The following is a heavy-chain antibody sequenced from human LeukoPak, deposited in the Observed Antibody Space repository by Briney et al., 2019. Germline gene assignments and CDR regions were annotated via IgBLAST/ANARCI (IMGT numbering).Heavy chain of an antibody. CDR1: GFTFDDYA. J-gene: IGHJ4*02. CDR3: ASIPPDGYNFVFVG. V-gene: IGHV3-9*01. D-gene: IGHD5-24*01. CDR2: ISWNSGSI. Sequence: GGSLRLSCAASGFTFDDYAMHWVRQAPGKGLEWVSGISWNSGSIGYADSVKGRFTISRDNAKNSLYLQMNSLRAEDTALYYCASIPPDGYNFVFVGWGQGTLVTVSS.